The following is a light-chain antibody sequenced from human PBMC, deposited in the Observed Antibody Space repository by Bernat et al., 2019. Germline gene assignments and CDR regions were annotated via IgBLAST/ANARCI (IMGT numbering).Light chain of an antibody. V-gene: IGKV3-20*01. CDR3: QQYGGSPLFT. CDR1: QSVTSNY. J-gene: IGKJ2*01. Sequence: EIVLTQSPGTLSLSPGERATLSCRASQSVTSNYLAWYQQRPGQAPRLLMYGASNRATGFPDRFSGSGSGTDFTLTISRLEPEDSAVYFCQQYGGSPLFTFGQGTKLESK. CDR2: GAS.